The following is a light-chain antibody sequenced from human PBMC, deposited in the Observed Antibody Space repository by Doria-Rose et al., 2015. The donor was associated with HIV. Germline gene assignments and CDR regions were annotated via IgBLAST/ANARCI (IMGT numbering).Light chain of an antibody. CDR1: QSLSSTY. CDR3: HQYGTSWT. Sequence: EIVLTQSPGTLSLSPGERATLSCRASQSLSSTYLAWYEQKPVQAPSLLIYDGSSRATGSRDRFSASGSGTDFTLTINRLEPEDFALYYCHQYGTSWTFGQGTKVEI. J-gene: IGKJ1*01. V-gene: IGKV3-20*01. CDR2: DGS.